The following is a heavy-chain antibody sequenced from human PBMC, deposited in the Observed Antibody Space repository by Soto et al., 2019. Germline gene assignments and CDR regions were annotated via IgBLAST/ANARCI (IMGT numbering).Heavy chain of an antibody. J-gene: IGHJ4*02. CDR2: IYYSGST. CDR1: GGSISSYY. V-gene: IGHV4-59*08. CDR3: ARQVKFLEWLLFDY. D-gene: IGHD3-3*01. Sequence: PSETLSLTCTVSGGSISSYYWSWIRQPPGKGLEWIGYIYYSGSTNYNPSLKSRVTISVDTSKNQFSLKLSSVTAADTAVYYCARQVKFLEWLLFDYWGQGTPVTVSS.